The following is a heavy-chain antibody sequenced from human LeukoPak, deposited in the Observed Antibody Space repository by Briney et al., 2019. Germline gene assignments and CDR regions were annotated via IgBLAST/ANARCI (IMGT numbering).Heavy chain of an antibody. Sequence: GGSLRLSCAASGFTFSTYGIHWVRQAPGKGLEWVAFIRYDGSNKYYADSVKGRFTISKDNSKNTLYLHMNSLRAEDTAVYYCAREIGEGASDAFDIWGQGTMVTVSS. D-gene: IGHD1-26*01. CDR3: AREIGEGASDAFDI. CDR1: GFTFSTYG. J-gene: IGHJ3*02. V-gene: IGHV3-30*02. CDR2: IRYDGSNK.